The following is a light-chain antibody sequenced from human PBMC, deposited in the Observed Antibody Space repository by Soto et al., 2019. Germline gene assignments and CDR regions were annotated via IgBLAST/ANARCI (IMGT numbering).Light chain of an antibody. J-gene: IGKJ1*01. V-gene: IGKV1-5*01. CDR3: QQYDSYSEA. CDR2: DAS. Sequence: DIQMTQSPATLSASVGDRVTITCRASQSVRSWLAWYQQKPGTAPKLLIFDASRLESGVPSRFSGSASGTEFTLTISSLQPDDFATYYCQQYDSYSEAFGQGTKVDIK. CDR1: QSVRSW.